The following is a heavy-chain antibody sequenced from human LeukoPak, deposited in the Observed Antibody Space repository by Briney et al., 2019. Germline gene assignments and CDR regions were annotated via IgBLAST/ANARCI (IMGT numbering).Heavy chain of an antibody. D-gene: IGHD5-12*01. Sequence: GGSLRLSCAASGFTFSDYYMSWIRQAPGKGLEWVSYISSSGSTIYYADSVKGRFTISRDNAKNSLYLQMNSLRAEDTAVYYCARDYPPRYGGSPVRGHAFDIWGQGTMVTVSS. CDR3: ARDYPPRYGGSPVRGHAFDI. CDR2: ISSSGSTI. V-gene: IGHV3-11*04. J-gene: IGHJ3*02. CDR1: GFTFSDYY.